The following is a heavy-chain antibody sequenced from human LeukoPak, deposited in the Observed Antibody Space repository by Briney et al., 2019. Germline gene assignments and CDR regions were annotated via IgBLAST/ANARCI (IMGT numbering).Heavy chain of an antibody. V-gene: IGHV4-39*07. CDR1: GGSISTSSYY. J-gene: IGHJ4*02. Sequence: TSETLSLTCTVSGGSISTSSYYWGWIRQPPGKGLEWIGSIYYSGSTYYNPSLKSRVTISVDTSKNQFSLKLSSVTAADTAVYYCARAREITYYYGSGSIDYWGQGTLVTVSS. CDR3: ARAREITYYYGSGSIDY. CDR2: IYYSGST. D-gene: IGHD3-10*01.